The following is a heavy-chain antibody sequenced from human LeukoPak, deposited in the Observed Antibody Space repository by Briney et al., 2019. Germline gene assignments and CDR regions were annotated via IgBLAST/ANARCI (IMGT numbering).Heavy chain of an antibody. D-gene: IGHD3-22*01. CDR1: GYTFTELS. Sequence: ASVKVSCKASGYTFTELSMHWVRQAPGKGLEWMGGFDPEDGETIYAQKFQGRVTMTEDTSTDTAYMELSSLRSEDTAVYYCATVDYDSTLQGYWGQGTLVTVSS. V-gene: IGHV1-24*01. CDR2: FDPEDGET. J-gene: IGHJ4*02. CDR3: ATVDYDSTLQGY.